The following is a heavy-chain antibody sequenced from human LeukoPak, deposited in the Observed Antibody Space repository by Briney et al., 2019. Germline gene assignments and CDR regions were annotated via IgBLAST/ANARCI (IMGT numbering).Heavy chain of an antibody. V-gene: IGHV3-48*01. CDR3: AGNKDYAALFQH. J-gene: IGHJ1*01. CDR2: ISSSSSTI. D-gene: IGHD4-17*01. Sequence: QPGGSLRLSCAASEFTFSSYSMNWVRQAPGKGLEWVSYISSSSSTIYYADSVKGRFTISRDNAKNSLYLQMNSLRAEDTALYYCAGNKDYAALFQHWGQGTLVTVSS. CDR1: EFTFSSYS.